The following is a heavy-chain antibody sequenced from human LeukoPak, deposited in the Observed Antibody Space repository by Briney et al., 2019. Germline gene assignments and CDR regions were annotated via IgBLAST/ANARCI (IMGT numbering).Heavy chain of an antibody. J-gene: IGHJ4*02. CDR2: INPNTGGT. V-gene: IGHV1-2*02. CDR1: GYTFAYHY. CDR3: ARDLATIDGIAWYYFEN. Sequence: ASVKVSCKASGYTFAYHYIHWVRQAPGQGFEWMGWINPNTGGTDYAQKFQDRIALTSYTSISTVYMELNRLESDDTALYYCARDLATIDGIAWYYFENWGQGTLVTVS. D-gene: IGHD5-12*01.